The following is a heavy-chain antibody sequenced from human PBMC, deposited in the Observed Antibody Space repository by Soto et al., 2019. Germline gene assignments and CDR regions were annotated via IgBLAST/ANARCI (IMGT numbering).Heavy chain of an antibody. V-gene: IGHV3-48*01. D-gene: IGHD3-3*01. CDR3: ARDPLTIFGVVIITQFDY. Sequence: EVQLVESGGGLVQPGGSLRLSCAASGFTFSSYSMNWVRQAPGKGLEWVSYISSSSSTIYYADSVKGRFTISRDNAKNSLYLQMHSLRAEDTAVYYWARDPLTIFGVVIITQFDYWGQGTLVIVSS. CDR2: ISSSSSTI. J-gene: IGHJ4*02. CDR1: GFTFSSYS.